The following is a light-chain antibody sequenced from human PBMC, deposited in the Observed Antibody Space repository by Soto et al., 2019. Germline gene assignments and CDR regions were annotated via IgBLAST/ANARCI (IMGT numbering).Light chain of an antibody. Sequence: EVVLTQSPATLSLSLGERATLSCTASQRVSSHLAWYQQKPGQAPRILIYDASNRATGIPARFSGSGSGTDFTLSISSLQSEDCAVSYCQQYNNWPGTFGQGTKVEIK. V-gene: IGKV3-11*01. CDR2: DAS. CDR3: QQYNNWPGT. J-gene: IGKJ1*01. CDR1: QRVSSH.